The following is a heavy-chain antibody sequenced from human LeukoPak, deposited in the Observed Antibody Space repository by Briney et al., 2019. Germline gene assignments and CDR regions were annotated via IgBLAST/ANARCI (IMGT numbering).Heavy chain of an antibody. CDR2: IIPLFGTA. D-gene: IGHD5-18*01. CDR1: GGTFSSYA. V-gene: IGHV1-69*05. Sequence: GASVKVSCKASGGTFSSYAISWVRQAPGQGLEWMGGIIPLFGTANYAQNFQGRVTITTDESTSTAYMGLSSLRSDDTAVYYCASGGSSSGYWGIGTTVTVSS. J-gene: IGHJ6*04. CDR3: ASGGSSSGY.